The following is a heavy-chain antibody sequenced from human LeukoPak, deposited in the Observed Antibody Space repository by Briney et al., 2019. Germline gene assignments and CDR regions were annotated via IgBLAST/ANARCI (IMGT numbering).Heavy chain of an antibody. J-gene: IGHJ4*02. D-gene: IGHD3-16*02. V-gene: IGHV3-23*01. Sequence: PGGTLRLSCAASGFTFSSYGMSWVRQAPGKGLEWVSAISGSGGSTYYADSVKGRFTISRDNSKNTLYLQMNSLRAEDTAVYYCAKGSMITFGGVIVPFDYWGQGTLVTVSS. CDR2: ISGSGGST. CDR3: AKGSMITFGGVIVPFDY. CDR1: GFTFSSYG.